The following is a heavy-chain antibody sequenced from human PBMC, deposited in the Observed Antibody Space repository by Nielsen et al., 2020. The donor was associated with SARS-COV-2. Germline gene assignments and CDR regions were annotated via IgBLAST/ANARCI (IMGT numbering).Heavy chain of an antibody. CDR3: ARDRDTVRARTNWNDYDY. D-gene: IGHD1-20*01. CDR2: INPDSGGT. CDR1: GYTFTGYY. Sequence: ASVKVSCKASGYTFTGYYIHWVRQAPGQGLEWMGWINPDSGGTDYAHKFQGRVTVTTDTSTSTVYLELRSLRSDDTAVYYCARDRDTVRARTNWNDYDYWGQGTLVTVSS. V-gene: IGHV1-2*02. J-gene: IGHJ4*02.